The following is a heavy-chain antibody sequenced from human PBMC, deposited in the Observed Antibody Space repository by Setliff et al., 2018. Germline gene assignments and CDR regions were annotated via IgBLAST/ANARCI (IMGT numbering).Heavy chain of an antibody. CDR3: ARRHVDTAMVIYYYGMDV. CDR1: GFTFSSYW. J-gene: IGHJ6*02. V-gene: IGHV3-7*01. D-gene: IGHD5-18*01. Sequence: TGGSLRLSCAASGFTFSSYWMSWVRQAPGKGLEWVANIKQDGSEKYYVDSVKGRFTISRDNAKNSLYLQMNSLRAEDTAVYYCARRHVDTAMVIYYYGMDVWGQGTTVTVSS. CDR2: IKQDGSEK.